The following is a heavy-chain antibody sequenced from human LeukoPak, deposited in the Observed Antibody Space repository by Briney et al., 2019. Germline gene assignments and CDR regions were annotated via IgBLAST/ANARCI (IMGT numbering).Heavy chain of an antibody. CDR2: TYYSGST. CDR1: GGSISSFY. CDR3: ARDVPPITGTTGYYYYYMDV. D-gene: IGHD1-7*01. J-gene: IGHJ6*03. V-gene: IGHV4-59*01. Sequence: SETLSLTCTVSGGSISSFYWSWIRQPPGKGLEWIGYTYYSGSTNYNPSLKSRVTISVDTSKNQFSLKLSSVTAADTAVYYCARDVPPITGTTGYYYYYMDVWGKGTTVTVSS.